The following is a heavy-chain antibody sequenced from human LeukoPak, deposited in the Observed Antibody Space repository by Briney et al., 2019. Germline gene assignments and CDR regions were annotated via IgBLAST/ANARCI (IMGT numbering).Heavy chain of an antibody. CDR1: GYTFTGYY. CDR2: MNPNSGNT. Sequence: GASVKVSCKASGYTFTGYYMHWVRQAPGQGLEWMGWMNPNSGNTGYAQKFQGRVTMTRNTSISTAYMELSSLRSEDTAVYYCARGYTADMDVWGKGTTVTISS. V-gene: IGHV1-8*02. CDR3: ARGYTADMDV. J-gene: IGHJ6*03. D-gene: IGHD5-18*01.